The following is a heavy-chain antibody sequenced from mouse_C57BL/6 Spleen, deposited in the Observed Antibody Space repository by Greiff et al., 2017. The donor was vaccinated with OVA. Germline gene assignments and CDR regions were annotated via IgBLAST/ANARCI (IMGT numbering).Heavy chain of an antibody. J-gene: IGHJ3*01. D-gene: IGHD1-1*01. CDR1: GYTFTSYW. CDR2: IDPSDSYT. CDR3: ARLYYGSSTSWFAY. V-gene: IGHV1-69*01. Sequence: QVQLKQPGAELVMPGASVKLSCKASGYTFTSYWMHWVKQRPGQGLEWIGEIDPSDSYTNYNQKFKGKSTLTVDKSSSTAYMQLSSLTSEDSAVYYCARLYYGSSTSWFAYWGQGTLVTVSA.